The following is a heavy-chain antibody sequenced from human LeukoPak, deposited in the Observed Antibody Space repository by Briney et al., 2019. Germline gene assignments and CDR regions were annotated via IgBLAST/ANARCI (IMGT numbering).Heavy chain of an antibody. CDR2: IWDDGSYK. CDR1: GFSFSSYG. D-gene: IGHD2-15*01. V-gene: IGHV3-33*06. Sequence: PGGSLRLSCAASGFSFSSYGMHWVRQAPGKGLEWVAAIWDDGSYKYYADSVKGRFTISRDNSKNTLYLQMNSLRAEDTAVYYCAKPTRGSGGSFLIDYWGQGTLVTVSS. J-gene: IGHJ4*02. CDR3: AKPTRGSGGSFLIDY.